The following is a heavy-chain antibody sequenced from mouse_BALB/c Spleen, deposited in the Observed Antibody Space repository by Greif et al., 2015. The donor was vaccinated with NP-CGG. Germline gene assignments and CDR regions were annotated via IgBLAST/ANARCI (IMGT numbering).Heavy chain of an antibody. Sequence: VKLEESGPDLVAPSQSLSITCTVSGFSFTSYGVHWVRQPPGKGLEWLVVIWSDGSTTYNPALKSRLSISKDNSKSQVFLKMNSLQTDDTAMYYCARHHYYGSSYAMDYWGQGTSVTASS. D-gene: IGHD1-1*01. V-gene: IGHV2-6-2*01. CDR3: ARHHYYGSSYAMDY. J-gene: IGHJ4*01. CDR1: GFSFTSYG. CDR2: IWSDGST.